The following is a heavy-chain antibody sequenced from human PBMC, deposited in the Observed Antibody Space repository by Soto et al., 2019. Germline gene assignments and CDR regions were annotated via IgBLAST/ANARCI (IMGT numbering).Heavy chain of an antibody. V-gene: IGHV4-39*01. Sequence: SETLSLTCAVSGASISGSYYYWAWLRQSPGKGPEWIGSVFYTGFTSYNPSLHSRVSVSVDTSKSQFSLKLSAVTAADTAVYYCATSQKGYNWNYFDHWGQGALVTVSS. J-gene: IGHJ4*02. CDR1: GASISGSYYY. CDR3: ATSQKGYNWNYFDH. D-gene: IGHD1-20*01. CDR2: VFYTGFT.